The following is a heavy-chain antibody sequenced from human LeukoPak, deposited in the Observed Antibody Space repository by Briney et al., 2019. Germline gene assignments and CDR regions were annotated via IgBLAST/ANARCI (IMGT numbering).Heavy chain of an antibody. Sequence: GRSLRLSCAASGFTFSSYGMHWVRQAPGKGLEWVSYISSSGSTIYYTDSVKGRFTISRDNAKNSLYLQMNSLRAEDTAVYYCAREREEGSLSFDYWGQGTLVTVSS. D-gene: IGHD5-24*01. CDR1: GFTFSSYG. CDR3: AREREEGSLSFDY. CDR2: ISSSGSTI. J-gene: IGHJ4*02. V-gene: IGHV3-48*04.